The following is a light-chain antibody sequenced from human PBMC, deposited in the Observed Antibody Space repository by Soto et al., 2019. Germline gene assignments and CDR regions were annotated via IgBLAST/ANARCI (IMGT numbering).Light chain of an antibody. CDR3: QQNYSTPPFT. V-gene: IGKV1-39*01. Sequence: DIQMTQSPSSLSASVGDRVTITCRASQSISSYLNWYQQKPGKAPNLLIYAASNLQSGVPSRCSGSGSWTDFTLPIISLQPEDVATYYCQQNYSTPPFTFGPGTKVDIK. J-gene: IGKJ3*01. CDR2: AAS. CDR1: QSISSY.